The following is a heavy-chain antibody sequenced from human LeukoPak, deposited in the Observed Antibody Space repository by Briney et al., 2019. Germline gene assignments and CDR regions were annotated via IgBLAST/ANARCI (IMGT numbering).Heavy chain of an antibody. D-gene: IGHD2-2*01. J-gene: IGHJ6*03. V-gene: IGHV1-2*02. CDR2: IHPNSGGT. Sequence: ASVKVSCKASGYTFTGYYMHWVRQAPGQGLEWMGWIHPNSGGTNYAQKFQGRVTRTRDTSISTAYMELNRLRSDDTDVYYCARYCSSTSFPYYYYYYMDVWGKGTTVTVSS. CDR1: GYTFTGYY. CDR3: ARYCSSTSFPYYYYYYMDV.